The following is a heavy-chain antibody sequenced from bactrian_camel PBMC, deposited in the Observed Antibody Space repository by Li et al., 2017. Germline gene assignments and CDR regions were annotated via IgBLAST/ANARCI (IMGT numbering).Heavy chain of an antibody. Sequence: QVQLVESGGGLVQPGGSLTVSCAASGFTFSNNWMGWVRQAPGKGLEWVTSIYTNDGSTYSADSVRGRFTISRDNTKNMLYLQMNSLKSEDTAQYYCTQSMGLSGLEPNFGYWGQGTQVTVS. CDR3: TQSMGLSGLEPNFGY. J-gene: IGHJ6*01. D-gene: IGHD5*01. V-gene: IGHV3S1*01. CDR1: GFTFSNNW. CDR2: IYTNDGST.